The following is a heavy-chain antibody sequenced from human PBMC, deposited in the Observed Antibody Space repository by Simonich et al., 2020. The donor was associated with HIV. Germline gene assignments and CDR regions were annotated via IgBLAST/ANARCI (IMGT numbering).Heavy chain of an antibody. J-gene: IGHJ5*02. V-gene: IGHV4-34*01. Sequence: QVQLQQWGAGLLKPSETLSLTCAVYGGSFSSYYWVWIRQPPGKGLEWIGEIYHRGTTNYNPSLKSRVTISVDTSKNQFSLKLSSVTAADPAVYYCARHHELGMGWFDPWGQGTLVTVSS. CDR2: IYHRGTT. CDR1: GGSFSSYY. CDR3: ARHHELGMGWFDP. D-gene: IGHD7-27*01.